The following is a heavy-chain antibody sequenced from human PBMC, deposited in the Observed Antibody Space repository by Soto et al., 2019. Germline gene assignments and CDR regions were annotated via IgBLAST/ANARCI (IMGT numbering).Heavy chain of an antibody. Sequence: SVKVSCNASGGTLSSYVISWVRQAPGQGLEWMGGIIPVFGTVNYAQKFQGRVTITADESTTTAYMELRSLRSEDAAVYYCARAQRIQLWASGMDVWGQGTTVTVSS. CDR1: GGTLSSYV. J-gene: IGHJ6*02. CDR2: IIPVFGTV. V-gene: IGHV1-69*13. CDR3: ARAQRIQLWASGMDV. D-gene: IGHD5-18*01.